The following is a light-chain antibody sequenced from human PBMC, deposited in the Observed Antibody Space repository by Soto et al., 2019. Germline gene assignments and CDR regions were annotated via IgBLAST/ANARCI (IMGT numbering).Light chain of an antibody. Sequence: EIVLTQSPGTLSLSPGERATLSCRASQSVRSNYLAWYQQIPGQAPRLLVYGASSRATGIPDRFSGSGSGTDFTLTIRRLEPEDFAVYYWQHYGDSSFTFGGGTKVEIK. CDR1: QSVRSNY. J-gene: IGKJ4*01. CDR3: QHYGDSSFT. V-gene: IGKV3-20*01. CDR2: GAS.